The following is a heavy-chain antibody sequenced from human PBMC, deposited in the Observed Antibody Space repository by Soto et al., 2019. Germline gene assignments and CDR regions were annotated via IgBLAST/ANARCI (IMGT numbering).Heavy chain of an antibody. V-gene: IGHV3-30*03. CDR3: AEGGRQWLVTSAFNY. Sequence: VQLVESGGGVVQPGRSLRLSCAASGFTFSDYAMHWVRQAPGKGLEWVAVVSHDGRNTHYADSVKGRFTISRDSSKNTVSRAMTSLRAEDTAVYYCAEGGRQWLVTSAFNYWGQGALVTVSS. CDR1: GFTFSDYA. J-gene: IGHJ4*02. D-gene: IGHD6-19*01. CDR2: VSHDGRNT.